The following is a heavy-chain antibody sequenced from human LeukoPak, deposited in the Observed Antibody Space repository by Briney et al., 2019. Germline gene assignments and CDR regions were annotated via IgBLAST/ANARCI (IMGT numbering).Heavy chain of an antibody. J-gene: IGHJ6*03. Sequence: PSETLSLTCTVSGGSISSSSYYWGWIRQPPGTGLEWIGSIYYSGSTYYNPSLKSRVTISVDTSKNQFSLKLSSVTAADTAVYYCARGGFLKGRYYYYYYYMDVWGKGTTVTVSS. D-gene: IGHD6-25*01. V-gene: IGHV4-39*07. CDR3: ARGGFLKGRYYYYYYYMDV. CDR1: GGSISSSSYY. CDR2: IYYSGST.